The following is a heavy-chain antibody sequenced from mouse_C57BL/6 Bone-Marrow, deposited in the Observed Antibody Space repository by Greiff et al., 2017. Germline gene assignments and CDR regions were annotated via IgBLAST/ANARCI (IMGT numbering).Heavy chain of an antibody. CDR1: GYAFTNYL. CDR3: ARSKNWDSWFAY. V-gene: IGHV1-54*01. J-gene: IGHJ3*01. CDR2: INPGSGGT. Sequence: QVQLQQSVAELVRPGTSVKVSCKASGYAFTNYLIEWVKQRPGQGLEWIGVINPGSGGTNYNEKFKGKATLTADKSSSTAYMQLSSLTSEDSAVYFCARSKNWDSWFAYWGQGTLVTVSA. D-gene: IGHD4-1*01.